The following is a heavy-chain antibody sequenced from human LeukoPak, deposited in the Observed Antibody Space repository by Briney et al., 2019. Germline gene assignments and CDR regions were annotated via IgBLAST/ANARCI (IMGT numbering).Heavy chain of an antibody. J-gene: IGHJ4*02. Sequence: GESLKISCKGSGYSFTSHWIGWVRQMPGKGLEYMGINYPADSDTRYSPSFQGQVTISADKAISTAYLQWSSLKASDTAMYYCARFGQPDAETGVADPFDFWGQGTLVTVSS. V-gene: IGHV5-51*01. CDR3: ARFGQPDAETGVADPFDF. CDR2: NYPADSDT. CDR1: GYSFTSHW. D-gene: IGHD6-19*01.